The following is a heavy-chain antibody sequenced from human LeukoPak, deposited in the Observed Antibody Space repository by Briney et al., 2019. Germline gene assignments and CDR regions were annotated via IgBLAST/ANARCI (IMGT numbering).Heavy chain of an antibody. D-gene: IGHD5-24*01. Sequence: GGSLRLSCSASGFTVNNNYMRWVRQAPGKGLEWVSVIYCGGNTYYADSVEGRFTISRDNAKNTLYLQMNILRAEDTAVYYCVRDRDGYNYGAQGTVVSVSS. CDR1: GFTVNNNY. CDR2: IYCGGNT. CDR3: VRDRDGYNY. V-gene: IGHV3-53*01. J-gene: IGHJ4*02.